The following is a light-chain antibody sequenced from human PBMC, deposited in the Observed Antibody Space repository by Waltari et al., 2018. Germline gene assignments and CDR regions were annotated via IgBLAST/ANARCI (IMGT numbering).Light chain of an antibody. CDR2: DAS. J-gene: IGKJ2*01. CDR3: QQRSNWPYT. CDR1: PTVRSY. Sequence: EIVLTQSPATLSLSPGERATLSCRASPTVRSYLACYQRKPVQAPRLLIFDASSRAPGSPAKFSGRGSGAYFTLTVSNLEPEDFAVYYCQQRSNWPYTVGKGTRVEIK. V-gene: IGKV3-11*01.